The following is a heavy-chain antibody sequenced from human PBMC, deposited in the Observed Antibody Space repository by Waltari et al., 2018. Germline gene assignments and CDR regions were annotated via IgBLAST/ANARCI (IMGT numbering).Heavy chain of an antibody. CDR2: IYYSGST. D-gene: IGHD3-3*01. CDR3: ASERRLLRFGYMDV. J-gene: IGHJ6*03. V-gene: IGHV4-39*07. CDR1: GGSISSSSYY. Sequence: QLQLQESGPGLVKPSETLSLTCTVSGGSISSSSYYWGWIRQPPGKGLEWIGSIYYSGSTYYSPSLKSRVTISVDTSKNQFSLKLSSVTAADTAVYYCASERRLLRFGYMDVWGKGTTVTISS.